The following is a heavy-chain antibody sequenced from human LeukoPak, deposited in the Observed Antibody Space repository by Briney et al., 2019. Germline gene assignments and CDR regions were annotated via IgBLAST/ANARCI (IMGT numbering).Heavy chain of an antibody. CDR3: ARASQTRSGYHDDY. D-gene: IGHD3-3*01. CDR1: GFTFSSYA. Sequence: GGPLRLSCAASGFTFSSYALHWVRQAPGKGLEWVAVISYDGSNKYYADSVKGRFTISRDNSMNTLYLQMNSLRAEDTAVYYCARASQTRSGYHDDYWGQGTLVTVSS. CDR2: ISYDGSNK. J-gene: IGHJ4*02. V-gene: IGHV3-30-3*01.